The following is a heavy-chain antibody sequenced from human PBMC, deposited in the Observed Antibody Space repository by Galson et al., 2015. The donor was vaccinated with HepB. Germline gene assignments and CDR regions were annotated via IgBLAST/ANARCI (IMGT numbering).Heavy chain of an antibody. CDR3: AKGGVGIVAPYGVDV. CDR2: ISYDGSNK. J-gene: IGHJ6*02. CDR1: GFTFSNYG. V-gene: IGHV3-30*18. D-gene: IGHD5-12*01. Sequence: SLRLSCAAPGFTFSNYGLHWVRQAPGEGLEWVAVISYDGSNKYYADSVKGRFTISRDDSMSTLYLQMNSLRAEDTAVYYCAKGGVGIVAPYGVDVWGQGTTVTVSS.